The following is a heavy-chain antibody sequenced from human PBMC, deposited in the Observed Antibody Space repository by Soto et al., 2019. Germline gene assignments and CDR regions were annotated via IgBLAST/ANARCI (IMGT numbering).Heavy chain of an antibody. CDR2: IYYSGST. D-gene: IGHD2-2*01. CDR1: GGSVSSGSYY. V-gene: IGHV4-61*01. CDR3: ARGGCSSTSCYFYYYYYGMDV. Sequence: SETLSLTCTVSGGSVSSGSYYWSWIRQPPGKGLEWIGYIYYSGSTNYNPSLKSRVTISVDTPKNQFSLKLSSVTAADTAVYYCARGGCSSTSCYFYYYYYGMDVWGQGTTVTVSS. J-gene: IGHJ6*02.